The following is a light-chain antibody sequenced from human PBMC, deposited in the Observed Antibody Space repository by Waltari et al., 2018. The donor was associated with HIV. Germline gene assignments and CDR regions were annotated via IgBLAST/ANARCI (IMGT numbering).Light chain of an antibody. Sequence: DIQMTQSPSTLSASVGDRVTITCRASQSISAWFAWYQQKPGKAPKLLIHKASSLQSGVPSRFSGSGSGTEFTLTISSLQPDDFATYYCQQYNSYSTFGQGTKLEIK. V-gene: IGKV1-5*03. J-gene: IGKJ2*01. CDR2: KAS. CDR1: QSISAW. CDR3: QQYNSYST.